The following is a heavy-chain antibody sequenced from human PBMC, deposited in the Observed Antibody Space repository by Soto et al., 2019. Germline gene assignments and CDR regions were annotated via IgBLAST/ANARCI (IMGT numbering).Heavy chain of an antibody. Sequence: DVQLLESGGGLVQWGGSLRLSCVTSGFTFSTYGMTWVRQAPGKGLEWVSYGGSGGSRYYAESVKGRFTISRDNSKNTLSLEMNSLRAEYTATYYCVKFRGRAYPYYYMDVWGKGTTVTVSS. CDR3: VKFRGRAYPYYYMDV. D-gene: IGHD3-10*01. V-gene: IGHV3-23*01. J-gene: IGHJ6*03. CDR1: GFTFSTYG. CDR2: YGGSGGSR.